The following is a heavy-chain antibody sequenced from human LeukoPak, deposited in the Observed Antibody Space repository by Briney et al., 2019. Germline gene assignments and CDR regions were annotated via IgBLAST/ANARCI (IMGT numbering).Heavy chain of an antibody. V-gene: IGHV4-39*07. Sequence: SETLSLTCSVSDDSIFLSFYFWGWIRQPPGKALEWLGSVYYSGTTSYNPSLKSRVSISVDTSKNQFSLKLSSVTAADTAVYYCARDYDNWFGESYGAFDIWGQGTMVTVSS. CDR1: DDSIFLSFYF. J-gene: IGHJ3*02. CDR2: VYYSGTT. D-gene: IGHD3-10*01. CDR3: ARDYDNWFGESYGAFDI.